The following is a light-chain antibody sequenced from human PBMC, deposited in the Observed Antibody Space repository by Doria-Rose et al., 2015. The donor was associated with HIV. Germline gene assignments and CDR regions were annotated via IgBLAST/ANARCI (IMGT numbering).Light chain of an antibody. CDR2: WES. CDR3: QQYYDTPS. Sequence: DIQLTQSPESLGMSLGERATLNCKSNQSLLYTSKNYLAWYQQKPGQPPKLLIYWESTRQSGVPARFRGSGSGTDFTLTISSLEAEDVAVYYWQQYYDTPSFGPGTTVDIK. J-gene: IGKJ3*01. CDR1: QSLLYTSKNY. V-gene: IGKV4-1*01.